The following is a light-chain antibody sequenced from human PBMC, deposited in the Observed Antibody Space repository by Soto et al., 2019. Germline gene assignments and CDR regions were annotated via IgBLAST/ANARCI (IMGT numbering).Light chain of an antibody. CDR2: EVS. CDR1: SSDVGDYNY. J-gene: IGLJ3*02. V-gene: IGLV2-14*01. Sequence: QSALTQPASVSGSPGQSITLSCTGTSSDVGDYNYVSWYQQHPGKAPRLIIYEVSYRPSGVSNRFSGSKSGNTASLTISGLQAEDEADYYCSSYASSSTWVFGGGTQLTVL. CDR3: SSYASSSTWV.